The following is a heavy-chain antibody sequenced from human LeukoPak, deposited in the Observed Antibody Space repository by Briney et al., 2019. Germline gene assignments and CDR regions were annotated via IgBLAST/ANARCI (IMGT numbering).Heavy chain of an antibody. CDR2: ISSSGSTI. CDR1: GFTLSSYE. CDR3: ARVGWELSNSFDY. Sequence: GGSLRLSCAASGFTLSSYEMNWVSQARGKGLEWASYISSSGSTIYYADSVKGRFTISRDNAKNSLYLQMNSLRAEDTAVYYCARVGWELSNSFDYWGQGTLVTVSS. V-gene: IGHV3-48*03. D-gene: IGHD1-26*01. J-gene: IGHJ4*02.